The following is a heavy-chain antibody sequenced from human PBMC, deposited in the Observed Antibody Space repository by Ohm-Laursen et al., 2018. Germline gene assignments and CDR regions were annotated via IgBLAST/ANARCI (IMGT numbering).Heavy chain of an antibody. CDR1: GFTFNTYS. J-gene: IGHJ4*02. V-gene: IGHV3-21*01. D-gene: IGHD3-9*01. Sequence: GSLRLSCAASGFTFNTYSMNWVRQAPGTGLEWVSSISSSSNNIYYADSVKGRFTISRDNAKNSLYLQMNSLRAEDTAVYYCARDKYDILTGYYNAPFDYWGQGTLVTVSS. CDR2: ISSSSNNI. CDR3: ARDKYDILTGYYNAPFDY.